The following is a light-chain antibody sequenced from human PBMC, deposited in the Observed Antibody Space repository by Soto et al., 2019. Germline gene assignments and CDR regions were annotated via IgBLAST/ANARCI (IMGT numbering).Light chain of an antibody. CDR1: QSITNF. Sequence: DIQLTQSPSSLSASVGDRVTITCRANQSITNFLNWYQEKHGKAPKLMIYAASNWQSGVPSRFSGSGSGTDFALTISGLQPDDFATYYCQQTYSTPRLTFGGETKVDIK. J-gene: IGKJ4*01. CDR3: QQTYSTPRLT. CDR2: AAS. V-gene: IGKV1-39*01.